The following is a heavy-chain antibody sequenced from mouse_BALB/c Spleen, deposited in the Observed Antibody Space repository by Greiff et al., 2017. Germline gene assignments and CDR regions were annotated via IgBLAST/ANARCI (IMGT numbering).Heavy chain of an antibody. CDR2: IDPFNGGT. Sequence: QLQQSGPELMKPGASVKISCKASGYSFTSYYMHWVKQSHGKSLEWIGYIDPFNGGTSYNQKFKGKATLTVDKSSSTAYMHLSSLTSEDSAVYYCARGYGGFDYWGQGTTLTVSS. J-gene: IGHJ2*01. CDR3: ARGYGGFDY. D-gene: IGHD2-14*01. CDR1: GYSFTSYY. V-gene: IGHV1S135*01.